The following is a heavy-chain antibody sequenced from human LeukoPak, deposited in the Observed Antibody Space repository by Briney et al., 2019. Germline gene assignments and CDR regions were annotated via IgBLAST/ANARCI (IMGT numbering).Heavy chain of an antibody. CDR3: AKAGSPNAFDI. CDR1: GFTFSTYA. CDR2: VSGSGDNT. J-gene: IGHJ3*02. V-gene: IGHV3-23*01. Sequence: PGGSLRLSCAASGFTFSTYAMSWVRQAPGKGLEWVSEVSGSGDNTDYADSVKGRFTISRDNSKNTLYLQMNSLRAEDTAVYYCAKAGSPNAFDIWGQGTMVTVSS.